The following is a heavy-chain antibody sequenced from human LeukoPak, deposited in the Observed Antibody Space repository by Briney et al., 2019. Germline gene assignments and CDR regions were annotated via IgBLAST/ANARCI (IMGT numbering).Heavy chain of an antibody. J-gene: IGHJ2*01. CDR3: AKGGRAAADRNFDL. CDR2: ISYDGTNK. V-gene: IGHV3-30*18. Sequence: PGGSLRLSCAASGFTFSSYGMHWVRQAPGKGLEWVAAISYDGTNKNDADSVKGRFTISRDNSKNTLYLQMNSLRAEDTAVYYCAKGGRAAADRNFDLWGRGTLVTVSS. D-gene: IGHD6-13*01. CDR1: GFTFSSYG.